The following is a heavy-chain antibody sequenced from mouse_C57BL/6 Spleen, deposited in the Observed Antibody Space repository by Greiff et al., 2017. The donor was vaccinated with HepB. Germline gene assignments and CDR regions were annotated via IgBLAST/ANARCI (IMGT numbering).Heavy chain of an antibody. D-gene: IGHD1-1*01. CDR2: IYPRDGST. J-gene: IGHJ2*01. Sequence: QVQLQQSGPELVKPGASVKLSCKASGYTFTSYDINWVKQRPGQGLEWIGWIYPRDGSTKYNEKFKGKATLTVDTSSSTAYMELHSLTSEDSAVYFCGRSAGYYYGSSYEGQNFDYWGQGTTLTVSS. V-gene: IGHV1-85*01. CDR3: GRSAGYYYGSSYEGQNFDY. CDR1: GYTFTSYD.